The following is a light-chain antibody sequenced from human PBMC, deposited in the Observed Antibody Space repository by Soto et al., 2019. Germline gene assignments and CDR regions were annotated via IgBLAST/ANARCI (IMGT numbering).Light chain of an antibody. Sequence: VITQRPSTLYVKTEERATLSCRAGQSVSSNLAWYQQKPGQAPRLLIYGASTRATGIPARFSGSGSGTEFTLTISSFQCKDFAVCYWHEHNICAQPFCQG. V-gene: IGKV3-15*01. J-gene: IGKJ1*01. CDR3: HEHNICAQP. CDR2: GAS. CDR1: QSVSSN.